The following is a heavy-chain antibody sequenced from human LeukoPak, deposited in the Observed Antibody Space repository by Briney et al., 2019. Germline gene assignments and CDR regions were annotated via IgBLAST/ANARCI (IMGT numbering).Heavy chain of an antibody. CDR3: ASVVDTAMVTDAFDI. V-gene: IGHV4-34*01. CDR2: INHSGST. J-gene: IGHJ3*02. CDR1: GGSFSGYY. D-gene: IGHD5-18*01. Sequence: PSETLSLTCAVYGGSFSGYYWSWIRQPPGKGLEWIGEINHSGSTNYNPSLKSRVTISVDTSKNQFSLKLSSVTAADTAVYYCASVVDTAMVTDAFDIWGQGTMDTVSS.